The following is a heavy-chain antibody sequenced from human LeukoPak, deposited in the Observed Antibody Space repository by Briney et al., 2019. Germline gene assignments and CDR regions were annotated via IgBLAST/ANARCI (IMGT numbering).Heavy chain of an antibody. V-gene: IGHV3-21*01. J-gene: IGHJ4*02. D-gene: IGHD3-10*01. Sequence: GGSLRLSCAASGFNFNTYTMNWVRQAPGKGLEWVSSISSDSSYIYYADSVKGRFTISIDNAKNSLYLQMNSLRAEDTAVYYCARDRLIGGRFGELSNWGQGTLVTVSS. CDR3: ARDRLIGGRFGELSN. CDR1: GFNFNTYT. CDR2: ISSDSSYI.